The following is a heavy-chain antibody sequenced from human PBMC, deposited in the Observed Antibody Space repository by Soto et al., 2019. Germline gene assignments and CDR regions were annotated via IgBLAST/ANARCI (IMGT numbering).Heavy chain of an antibody. V-gene: IGHV3-23*01. D-gene: IGHD3-3*01. Sequence: EVQLLESGGGLVQPGGSLRLSCAASGFTFSSYAMSWVRQAPGKGLEWVSAISGSGGSTYYADSVKGRFTISRDNYKNTLYLQMNRLRAEDTAVYYCAKVHLYYDFWSGYQGLDYWGQGTLVTVSS. CDR1: GFTFSSYA. CDR3: AKVHLYYDFWSGYQGLDY. CDR2: ISGSGGST. J-gene: IGHJ4*02.